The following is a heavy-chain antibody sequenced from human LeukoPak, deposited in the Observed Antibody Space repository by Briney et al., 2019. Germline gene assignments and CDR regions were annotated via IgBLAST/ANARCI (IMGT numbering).Heavy chain of an antibody. CDR1: GFTVSSKY. J-gene: IGHJ5*02. V-gene: IGHV3-66*01. CDR3: ARDPGGVSGRFDP. Sequence: GGSLRLSCAASGFTVSSKYMSWVRQAPGKGLEWVSVIFSGGSTYYADSVKGRSTISGDNSKNTLYLQMNSLRAEDTAVYYCARDPGGVSGRFDPWGQGTLVTVSS. CDR2: IFSGGST. D-gene: IGHD3-10*01.